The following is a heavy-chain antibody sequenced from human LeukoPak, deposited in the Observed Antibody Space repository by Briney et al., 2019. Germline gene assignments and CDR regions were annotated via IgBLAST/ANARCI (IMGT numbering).Heavy chain of an antibody. D-gene: IGHD6-19*01. CDR2: ISAYNVNT. Sequence: ASVRVSCRGSGYTFTSYGIKWVRQAPGQGLEWMGWISAYNVNTKRAQKLQRTVTMTTDTSTSTAYMELRSLRSDDTAVYYCARPGITSGWVQNMDYWGQGTLVTVSS. CDR1: GYTFTSYG. CDR3: ARPGITSGWVQNMDY. V-gene: IGHV1-18*01. J-gene: IGHJ4*02.